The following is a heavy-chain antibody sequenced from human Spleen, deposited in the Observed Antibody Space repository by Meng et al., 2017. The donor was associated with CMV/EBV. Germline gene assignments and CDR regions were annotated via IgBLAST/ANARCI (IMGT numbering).Heavy chain of an antibody. D-gene: IGHD2-15*01. CDR1: GFTFSDYY. Sequence: GESLKISCAASGFTFSDYYMSWIRQAPGKGLEWVSYISSSGSTIYYADSVKGRFTISRDNAKNSLYLQMNSLRAEDTAVYYCASTYCSGGSCYSRAFDIWGQGTMVTVSS. CDR3: ASTYCSGGSCYSRAFDI. J-gene: IGHJ3*02. V-gene: IGHV3-11*04. CDR2: ISSSGSTI.